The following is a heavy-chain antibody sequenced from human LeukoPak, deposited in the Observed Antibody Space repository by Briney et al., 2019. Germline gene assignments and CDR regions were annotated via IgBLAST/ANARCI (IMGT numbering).Heavy chain of an antibody. CDR1: GFTFSSYA. V-gene: IGHV3-20*04. D-gene: IGHD6-13*01. Sequence: GGSLRLSCAASGFTFSSYAMSWVRQAPGKGLEWVSGINWNGGNADSVKGRFTISRDTAKNSLYLQMNSLRAEDTALYYCARLKAAAGSNFDYWGQGTLVTVSS. J-gene: IGHJ4*02. CDR3: ARLKAAAGSNFDY. CDR2: INWNGG.